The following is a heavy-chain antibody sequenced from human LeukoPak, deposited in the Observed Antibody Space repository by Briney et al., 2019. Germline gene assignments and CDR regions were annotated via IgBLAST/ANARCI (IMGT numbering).Heavy chain of an antibody. CDR1: GFTFSNYN. J-gene: IGHJ4*02. CDR2: ISSSSSTI. D-gene: IGHD3-3*01. CDR3: ARAHRPTIFGVANPNDY. V-gene: IGHV3-48*04. Sequence: GGSLRLSCAASGFTFSNYNMNWVRQAPGKGLEWVSYISSSSSTIHYAESVKGRFTISRDNAKNSLYLQMNSLRAEDTALYYCARAHRPTIFGVANPNDYWGQGTLVTVSS.